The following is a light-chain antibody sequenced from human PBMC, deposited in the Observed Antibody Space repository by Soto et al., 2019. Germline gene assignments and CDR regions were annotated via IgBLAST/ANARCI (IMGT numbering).Light chain of an antibody. Sequence: DIQMTQSPSSVSASIGDRVTITCRASQGLSSWLAWYQQKPGGAPKLLIYAASTLQSGVPSRFSGSVSGTNSTLTISSLHPEDFATYHCQQAKSLPITFGQGTRLEIK. V-gene: IGKV1-12*01. J-gene: IGKJ5*01. CDR3: QQAKSLPIT. CDR1: QGLSSW. CDR2: AAS.